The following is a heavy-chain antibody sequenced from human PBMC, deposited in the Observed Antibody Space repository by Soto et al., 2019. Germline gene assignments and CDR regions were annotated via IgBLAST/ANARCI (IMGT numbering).Heavy chain of an antibody. CDR2: ISSASSET. J-gene: IGHJ2*01. CDR3: AKPKFRAYWYFDL. Sequence: GGSLRRSCEASGFTFSRFSMNWVRQVPGKGLELVASISSASSETWYADSVKGRFIISRDNSKNTLYLQMNSLRAEDTAVYYCAKPKFRAYWYFDLWGRGTLVTVSS. CDR1: GFTFSRFS. V-gene: IGHV3-21*01.